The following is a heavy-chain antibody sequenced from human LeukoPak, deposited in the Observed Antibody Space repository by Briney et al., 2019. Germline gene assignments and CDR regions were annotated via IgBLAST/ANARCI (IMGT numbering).Heavy chain of an antibody. D-gene: IGHD2-2*01. V-gene: IGHV3-21*01. CDR2: ISSSSSYI. J-gene: IGHJ4*02. CDR3: ARGANVLGYCSNTSCYLSLRKYYFDY. CDR1: GFTFSSYS. Sequence: GGSLRLSCAASGFTFSSYSMNWVRQAPGKGLEWVSSISSSSSYIYYADSVKGRFTISRDNAKNSLYLQVNSLRAEDTAVYYCARGANVLGYCSNTSCYLSLRKYYFDYWGQGTLVTVSS.